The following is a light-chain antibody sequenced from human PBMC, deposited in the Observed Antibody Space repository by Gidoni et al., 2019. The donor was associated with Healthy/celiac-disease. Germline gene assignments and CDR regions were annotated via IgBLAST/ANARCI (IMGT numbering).Light chain of an antibody. Sequence: DIEMTQSPDSLAVSLGERATINCKSSQSVLYSSNNKNYLAWYQQKPGQPPKLLIYWASTREPGVPDRFSGGGSGKDFPLTISSLQAEDVAVYYCQQYYSTPRTFGQGTKVEIK. J-gene: IGKJ1*01. V-gene: IGKV4-1*01. CDR3: QQYYSTPRT. CDR2: WAS. CDR1: QSVLYSSNNKNY.